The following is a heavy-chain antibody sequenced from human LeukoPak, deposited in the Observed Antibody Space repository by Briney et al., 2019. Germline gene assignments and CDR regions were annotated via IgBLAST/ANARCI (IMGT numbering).Heavy chain of an antibody. CDR3: AKDEVDDILTGYDY. Sequence: GGSLRLSCAASGFTFSSYWMSWVRQAPGKGLEWVSAISGSGGSTYYADSVKGRFTISRDNSKNTLYLQMNSLRAEDTAVYYCAKDEVDDILTGYDYWGQGTLVTVSS. CDR1: GFTFSSYW. J-gene: IGHJ4*02. V-gene: IGHV3-23*01. D-gene: IGHD3-9*01. CDR2: ISGSGGST.